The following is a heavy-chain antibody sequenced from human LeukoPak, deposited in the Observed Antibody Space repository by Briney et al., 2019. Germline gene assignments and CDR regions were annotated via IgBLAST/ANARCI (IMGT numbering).Heavy chain of an antibody. V-gene: IGHV3-7*01. D-gene: IGHD2-15*01. CDR1: GFTFSSYW. CDR2: IKQDGSEK. J-gene: IGHJ2*01. Sequence: GGSLRLXCAASGFTFSSYWMSWVRQAPGKGLEWVANIKQDGSEKYYVDSVKGRFTISRDNAKNSLYLQMNSLRAEDTAVYYCARARYCSGGSCSRWRGYFDLWGRGTLVTVSS. CDR3: ARARYCSGGSCSRWRGYFDL.